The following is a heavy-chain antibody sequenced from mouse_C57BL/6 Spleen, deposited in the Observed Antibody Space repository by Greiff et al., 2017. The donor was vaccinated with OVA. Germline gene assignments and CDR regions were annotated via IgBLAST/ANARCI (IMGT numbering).Heavy chain of an antibody. V-gene: IGHV1-69*01. D-gene: IGHD2-4*01. Sequence: VQLQQPGAELVMPGASVKLSCKASGYTFTSYWMHWVKQRPGQGLEWIGEIDPSNSYTNYNQKFKGKSTLTVDKSSSTAYMQLSSLTSEDSAVYYCARTSYYDYDDYAMDYWGQGTSVTVSS. CDR2: IDPSNSYT. CDR1: GYTFTSYW. CDR3: ARTSYYDYDDYAMDY. J-gene: IGHJ4*01.